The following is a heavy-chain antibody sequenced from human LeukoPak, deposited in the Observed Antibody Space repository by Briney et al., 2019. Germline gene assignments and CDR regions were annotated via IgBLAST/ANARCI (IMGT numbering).Heavy chain of an antibody. J-gene: IGHJ4*02. D-gene: IGHD1-26*01. Sequence: PGGSLRLSCAASGFTFSSYAMSWVRQAPGKGLEWVSAISGSGGSIYYADSVKGRFTISRDNSKNTLYLQMNSLRAEDTAVYYCAKAPLVGATWSGVAYYFDYWGQGTLVTVSS. CDR2: ISGSGGSI. CDR1: GFTFSSYA. CDR3: AKAPLVGATWSGVAYYFDY. V-gene: IGHV3-23*01.